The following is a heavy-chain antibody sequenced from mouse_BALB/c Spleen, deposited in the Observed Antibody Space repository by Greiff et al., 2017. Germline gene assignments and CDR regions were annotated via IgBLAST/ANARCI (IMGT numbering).Heavy chain of an antibody. CDR3: AREDGYSYAMDY. CDR1: GFNIKDTY. J-gene: IGHJ4*01. Sequence: EVKLVESGAELVKPGASVKLSCTASGFNIKDTYMHWVKQRPEQGLEWIGRIDPANGNTKYDPKFQGKATITADTSSNTAYLQLSSLTSEDTAVYYCAREDGYSYAMDYWGQGTSVTVSS. V-gene: IGHV14-3*02. D-gene: IGHD2-3*01. CDR2: IDPANGNT.